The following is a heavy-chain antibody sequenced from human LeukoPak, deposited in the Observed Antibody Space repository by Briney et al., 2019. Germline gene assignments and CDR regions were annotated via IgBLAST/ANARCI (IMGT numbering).Heavy chain of an antibody. CDR2: IWYDGSNK. J-gene: IGHJ3*02. D-gene: IGHD1-26*01. Sequence: GGSLRLSCAASGFTFSSYGMHWVRQAPGKGLEWVAVIWYDGSNKYYADSVKGRFTISRDNSKNTLYLQMNSLRAEDTAVYYCARPSTPHGSYYPDVAFDIWGQGTMVTVSS. CDR3: ARPSTPHGSYYPDVAFDI. V-gene: IGHV3-33*01. CDR1: GFTFSSYG.